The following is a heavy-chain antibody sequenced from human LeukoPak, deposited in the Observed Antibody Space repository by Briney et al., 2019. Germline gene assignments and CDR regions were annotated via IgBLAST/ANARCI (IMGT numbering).Heavy chain of an antibody. CDR3: ARGYYDSGSYYRM. D-gene: IGHD3-10*01. V-gene: IGHV4-59*01. CDR2: IYYSGST. J-gene: IGHJ4*02. Sequence: PSETLSLTCTVSGGSISSYYWSWIRQPPGKGLEWIGYIYYSGSTNYNPSLKSRVTISVDTSKNQFSLKLSSVTAADTAVYYCARGYYDSGSYYRMWGRGTLVTVSS. CDR1: GGSISSYY.